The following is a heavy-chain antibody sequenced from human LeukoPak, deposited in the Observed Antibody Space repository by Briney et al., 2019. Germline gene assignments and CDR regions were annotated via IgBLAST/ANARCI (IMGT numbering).Heavy chain of an antibody. CDR1: GFTFSSYA. CDR3: AKGSRSFSELDRYNWCDP. CDR2: ISGSGGST. V-gene: IGHV3-23*01. D-gene: IGHD3-10*01. J-gene: IGHJ5*02. Sequence: PGGSMRLSCAASGFTFSSYAMSWVRQAPGKGLEWVSAISGSGGSTYYADSVKGRFTISRDNSKNTLYLQMNSLRAVDTAVYYCAKGSRSFSELDRYNWCDPCGQGTLVTVSS.